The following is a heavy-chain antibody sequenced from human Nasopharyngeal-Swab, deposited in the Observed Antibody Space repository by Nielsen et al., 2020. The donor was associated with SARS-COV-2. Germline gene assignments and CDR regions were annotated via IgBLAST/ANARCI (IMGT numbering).Heavy chain of an antibody. D-gene: IGHD5-12*01. Sequence: ASVKVSCKASGYTFTGYYMHWVRQAPGQGLEWMGWINPNSGGTNYAQKFQGRVTMTRDTSISTAYMELSRLRSDDTAVHYCARVVATIFNYYYYGMDVWGQGTTVTVSS. CDR1: GYTFTGYY. CDR3: ARVVATIFNYYYYGMDV. CDR2: INPNSGGT. V-gene: IGHV1-2*02. J-gene: IGHJ6*02.